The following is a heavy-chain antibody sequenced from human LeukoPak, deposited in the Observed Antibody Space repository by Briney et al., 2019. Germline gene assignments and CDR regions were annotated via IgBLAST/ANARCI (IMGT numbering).Heavy chain of an antibody. Sequence: GGSLRLSCGASGFTFDDYWMSWVRQAPGQGLEWVANINQDGSEKYYLDSAKGRFTISRDSSRNTLYLQMNSLRAEDTAVYYCARHLLWFGELSGGFDYWGQGTLVTVSS. CDR2: INQDGSEK. CDR3: ARHLLWFGELSGGFDY. D-gene: IGHD3-10*01. J-gene: IGHJ4*02. CDR1: GFTFDDYW. V-gene: IGHV3-7*03.